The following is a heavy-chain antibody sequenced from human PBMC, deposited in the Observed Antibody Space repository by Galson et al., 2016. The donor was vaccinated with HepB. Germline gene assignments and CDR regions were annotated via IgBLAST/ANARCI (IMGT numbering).Heavy chain of an antibody. Sequence: SLRLSCAASGFTFSSYWMSWVRQAPGKGLEWVANIKRDGSEKYSVDSVKGRFTISRDNAKNSLYLQMNSLRAEDTAVYYCARDPRSGNDWFDPWGQGTLVTVSS. CDR1: GFTFSSYW. J-gene: IGHJ5*02. CDR2: IKRDGSEK. CDR3: ARDPRSGNDWFDP. D-gene: IGHD6-19*01. V-gene: IGHV3-7*04.